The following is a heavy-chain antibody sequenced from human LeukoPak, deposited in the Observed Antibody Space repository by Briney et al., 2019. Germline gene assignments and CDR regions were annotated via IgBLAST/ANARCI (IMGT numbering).Heavy chain of an antibody. J-gene: IGHJ3*01. Sequence: GGSLRLSCAASGFTLSTYGIHWVRQAPGKGLEWVTVISSDGSNEYYADSVKGRFTISRDNSKNTLYLQMNSLRPEDTAVYYCAKAASHYYVSTGYYPWGQGTMVTVSS. CDR2: ISSDGSNE. V-gene: IGHV3-30*18. CDR3: AKAASHYYVSTGYYP. D-gene: IGHD3-22*01. CDR1: GFTLSTYG.